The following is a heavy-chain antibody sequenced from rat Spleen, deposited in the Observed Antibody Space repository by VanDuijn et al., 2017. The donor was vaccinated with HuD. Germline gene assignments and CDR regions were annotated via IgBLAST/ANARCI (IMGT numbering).Heavy chain of an antibody. V-gene: IGHV5-22*01. J-gene: IGHJ3*01. Sequence: EVQLVESGGGLVQPGRSLKLSCAASGFTFSDYYMAWVRQAPKQGLEWVASITYEGSRTYYGDSVKGRFTISRDNAKSTLYLQMNSLRSEDTATYYCASRTGTWFAYWGQGTLVTVSS. CDR3: ASRTGTWFAY. CDR1: GFTFSDYY. CDR2: ITYEGSRT. D-gene: IGHD5-1*01.